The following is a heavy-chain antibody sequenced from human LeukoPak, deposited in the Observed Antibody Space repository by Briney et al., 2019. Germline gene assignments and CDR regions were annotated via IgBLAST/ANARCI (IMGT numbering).Heavy chain of an antibody. CDR3: ASTHSSGYYYESDY. CDR1: GFTVSSNY. J-gene: IGHJ4*02. CDR2: IYSGGST. V-gene: IGHV3-66*01. Sequence: GGSLRLSCAASGFTVSSNYMSWVRQAPGKGLEWVSVIYSGGSTYYADSVKGRFTISRDNSKNTLYLQMNSLRAEDTAVYYCASTHSSGYYYESDYWGQGTLVTVSS. D-gene: IGHD3-22*01.